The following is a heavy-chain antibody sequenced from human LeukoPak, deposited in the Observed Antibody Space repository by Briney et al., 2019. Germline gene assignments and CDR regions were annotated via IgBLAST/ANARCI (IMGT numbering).Heavy chain of an antibody. Sequence: PGGSLTLSCAASGFMFSGSPMHWVRQASGKGLEWVGHIRTKANNYATIYAASVKGRFTISRDDSKNTAYLQMNSLKTEDTAVYYCARPSQYGSGTDYYFDSWGQGTLVTVSS. CDR3: ARPSQYGSGTDYYFDS. J-gene: IGHJ4*02. V-gene: IGHV3-73*01. CDR1: GFMFSGSP. CDR2: IRTKANNYAT. D-gene: IGHD3-10*01.